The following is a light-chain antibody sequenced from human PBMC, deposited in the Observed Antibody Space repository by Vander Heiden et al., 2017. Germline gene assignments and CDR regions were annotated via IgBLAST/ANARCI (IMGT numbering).Light chain of an antibody. Sequence: EIVMTQPPATLSVSPRERATLSCRASQSVSSNLAWYQQKPGQAPRLLIYGASTRATGIPARFSGSGSGTDFTLTISSLQSEDFAVYYCQQYNNCPLTFGGGTKVEIK. CDR3: QQYNNCPLT. V-gene: IGKV3-15*01. J-gene: IGKJ4*01. CDR2: GAS. CDR1: QSVSSN.